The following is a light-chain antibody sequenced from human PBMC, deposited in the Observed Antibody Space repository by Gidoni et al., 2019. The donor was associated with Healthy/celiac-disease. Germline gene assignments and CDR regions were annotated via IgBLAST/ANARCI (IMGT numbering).Light chain of an antibody. V-gene: IGKV1-8*01. CDR1: PGISSY. Sequence: AIRLTPSPSSYSASTGDRVTITCRASPGISSYLAWYQQKPGKAPKLLIYAASTLQSGVPSRFSGSGSGTDFTLTISCLQSEDLATYYCQQYYSYPYTFGQGTKLEIK. CDR3: QQYYSYPYT. J-gene: IGKJ2*01. CDR2: AAS.